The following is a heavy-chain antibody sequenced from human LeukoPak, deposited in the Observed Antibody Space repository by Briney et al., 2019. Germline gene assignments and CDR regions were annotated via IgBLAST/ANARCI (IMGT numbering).Heavy chain of an antibody. CDR3: ARLIRVGYCSSTSCSVYFDY. CDR2: IYPGDSDT. CDR1: GYSFTSYW. V-gene: IGHV5-51*01. J-gene: IGHJ4*02. Sequence: GESLKISCKGSGYSFTSYWIGWVRQMPGKGLEWMGIIYPGDSDTRYSPSFQGQVTISADKSISTAYLQWSSLKASDTAMYYCARLIRVGYCSSTSCSVYFDYWGQGTLVTVSS. D-gene: IGHD2-2*01.